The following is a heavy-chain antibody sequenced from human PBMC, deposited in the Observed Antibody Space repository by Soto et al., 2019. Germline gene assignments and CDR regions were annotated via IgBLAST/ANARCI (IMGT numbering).Heavy chain of an antibody. V-gene: IGHV1-69*01. D-gene: IGHD2-15*01. CDR2: IIPIFGTA. CDR1: GGTFSSYA. Sequence: QVQLVQSGAEVKKPGSSVKVSCKASGGTFSSYAISWVRQAPGQGLEWMGGIIPIFGTANYAQKLQGRVRITADESTSTAYMELSSMRSEDTAVYYCARERRVVVVAADAFDIWGQGTMVTVSS. J-gene: IGHJ3*02. CDR3: ARERRVVVVAADAFDI.